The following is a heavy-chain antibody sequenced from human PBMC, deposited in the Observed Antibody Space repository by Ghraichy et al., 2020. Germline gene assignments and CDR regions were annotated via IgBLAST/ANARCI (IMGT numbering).Heavy chain of an antibody. J-gene: IGHJ6*02. D-gene: IGHD2-15*01. Sequence: SETLSLTCTVSGGSISSSSYYWGWIRQPPGKGLEWIGSIYYSGSTYYNPSLKSRVTISVDTSKNQFSLKLSSVTAADTAVYYCARLVVVAATANDYYGMDVWGQGTTVTGSS. CDR3: ARLVVVAATANDYYGMDV. V-gene: IGHV4-39*01. CDR2: IYYSGST. CDR1: GGSISSSSYY.